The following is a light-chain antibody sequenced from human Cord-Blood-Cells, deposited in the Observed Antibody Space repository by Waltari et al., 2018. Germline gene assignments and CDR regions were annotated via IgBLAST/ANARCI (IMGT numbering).Light chain of an antibody. Sequence: QSALTQPASVSGSPGQSITISCTGTSSDVGSYNIVSWYQQQPGKAPKLMIYEGSKRPSGVSNRFSGSKSGNAASLTISGLQAEDEADYYCCSYAGSSTYVVFGGGTKLTVL. CDR1: SSDVGSYNI. CDR2: EGS. V-gene: IGLV2-23*01. J-gene: IGLJ2*01. CDR3: CSYAGSSTYVV.